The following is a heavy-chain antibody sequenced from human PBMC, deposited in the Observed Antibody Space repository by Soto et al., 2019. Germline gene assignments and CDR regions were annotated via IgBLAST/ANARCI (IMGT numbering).Heavy chain of an antibody. D-gene: IGHD6-13*01. Sequence: EVQLVESGGGWVQPGGSLRLSCAASGFTFSNYCMNWVRQAPGKGLEWVATIKQDGSQKYYVDSVKGRFTISRDNAKNSVYLEMKSLRGRDMAGSSCVRVLPIGAGVAAYWFGSWGQGTVVTVS. V-gene: IGHV3-7*03. CDR1: GFTFSNYC. J-gene: IGHJ5*01. CDR3: VRVLPIGAGVAAYWFGS. CDR2: IKQDGSQK.